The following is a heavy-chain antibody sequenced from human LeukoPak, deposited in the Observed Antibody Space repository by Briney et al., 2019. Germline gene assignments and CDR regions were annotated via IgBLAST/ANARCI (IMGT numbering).Heavy chain of an antibody. CDR2: ISGNGGST. D-gene: IGHD3-10*01. J-gene: IGHJ4*02. CDR3: AKDSSPTYYYGSGDY. V-gene: IGHV3-23*01. Sequence: GGSLRLSCTTSGVTFSSYARSGGRQAPGKGLQWVSAISGNGGSTYYADSVKGRFTISRDNSKNTLYLQMNSLRAEDTAIYYCAKDSSPTYYYGSGDYWGQGTLVTVSS. CDR1: GVTFSSYA.